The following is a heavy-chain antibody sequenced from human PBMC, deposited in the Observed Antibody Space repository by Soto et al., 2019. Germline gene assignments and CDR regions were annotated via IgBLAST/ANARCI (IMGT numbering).Heavy chain of an antibody. Sequence: QVQLVECGGGVVQPGRSLRLSCAASGFTFSYHALNWVRQAPGKGLEWVAVISYDGDNKYIAESVKGRFTISRDNSKNTVSLQMNSLRAEDTAIYFCARGTTTSAFSAMDVWGQGTTVTVSS. CDR3: ARGTTTSAFSAMDV. D-gene: IGHD1-1*01. V-gene: IGHV3-30-3*01. CDR2: ISYDGDNK. J-gene: IGHJ6*02. CDR1: GFTFSYHA.